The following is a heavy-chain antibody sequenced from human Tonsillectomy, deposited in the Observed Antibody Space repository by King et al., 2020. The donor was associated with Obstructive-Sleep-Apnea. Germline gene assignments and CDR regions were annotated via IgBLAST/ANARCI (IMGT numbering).Heavy chain of an antibody. CDR1: GGSISSSSYY. J-gene: IGHJ4*02. CDR3: ARVADY. CDR2: IYYSRST. V-gene: IGHV4-39*07. Sequence: QLQESGPGLVKPSETLSLTCTVSGGSISSSSYYWGWIRQPPGKGREWIGSIYYSRSTYYNPSPKSRVTISVDTSQNQFSLRLSSVTAADTAVYYCARVADYWGQGTLVTVSS.